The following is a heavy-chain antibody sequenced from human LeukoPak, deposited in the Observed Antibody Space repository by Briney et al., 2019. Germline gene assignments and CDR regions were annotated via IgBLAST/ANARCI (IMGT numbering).Heavy chain of an antibody. CDR3: AKDGPIDY. J-gene: IGHJ4*02. V-gene: IGHV3-30*18. Sequence: GGSLRLSCAASGFTFSSHGMYWVRQAPGKGLEWVAVISYDGSNKDYGDSVKSRFTISRGNSKNTLYLQMNSLRTEDTAIYYCAKDGPIDYWGQGTLVIVSS. CDR1: GFTFSSHG. CDR2: ISYDGSNK.